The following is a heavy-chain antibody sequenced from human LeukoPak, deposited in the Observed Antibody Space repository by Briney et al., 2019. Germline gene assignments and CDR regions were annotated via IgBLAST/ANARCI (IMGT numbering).Heavy chain of an antibody. D-gene: IGHD6-13*01. J-gene: IGHJ4*02. Sequence: GESLQISCKGSGYAFTTYWIGWVRQMPGKGLEWMGIIYPGDSDPRYSPSFQGQVTISADKSISTACLQWSSLKASDSAIYHWVRHWLGTSWFCFYYWGQGTLVTVSS. CDR3: VRHWLGTSWFCFYY. CDR1: GYAFTTYW. V-gene: IGHV5-51*01. CDR2: IYPGDSDP.